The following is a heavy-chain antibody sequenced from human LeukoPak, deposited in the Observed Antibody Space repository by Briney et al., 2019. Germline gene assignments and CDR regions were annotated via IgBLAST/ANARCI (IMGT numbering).Heavy chain of an antibody. Sequence: ASVKVSCKASGYTFTSYDINWVRQATGQGLEWMGWMNPNSGGTNYAQKFQGRVTMTRDTSISTAYMELSRLRSDDTAVYYCARSSRLVPAAITRYWGQGTLVTVSS. CDR2: MNPNSGGT. V-gene: IGHV1-2*02. CDR3: ARSSRLVPAAITRY. J-gene: IGHJ4*02. CDR1: GYTFTSYD. D-gene: IGHD2-2*02.